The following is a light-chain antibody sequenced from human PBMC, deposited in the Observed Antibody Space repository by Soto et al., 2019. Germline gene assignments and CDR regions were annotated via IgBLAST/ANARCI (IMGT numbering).Light chain of an antibody. CDR2: AAS. V-gene: IGKV1-39*01. Sequence: IHMTHSPSSLSASVVYRVTTTFLASQSIANYLNWYQQKPGKAPKLLIYAASSLQSGVPSRFSGSGFGTDFTLTISSLQTEDFATYYCQQNHSPPPITFGQGTRLEIK. CDR3: QQNHSPPPIT. J-gene: IGKJ5*01. CDR1: QSIANY.